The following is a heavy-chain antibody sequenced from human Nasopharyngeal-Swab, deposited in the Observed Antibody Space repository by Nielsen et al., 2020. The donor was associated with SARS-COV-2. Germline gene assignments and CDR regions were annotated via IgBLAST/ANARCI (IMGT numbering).Heavy chain of an antibody. V-gene: IGHV3-23*01. CDR2: ISGSGGST. D-gene: IGHD4-17*01. CDR1: GFTFSSYA. Sequence: GESLKISCAASGFTFSSYAMSWVRQAPGKGLEWVSAISGSGGSTYYADSVKGRFTISRDNSKNTLYLQMSSLRAEDTAVYYCAKDEEYDYGDYGAYYYYYGMDVWGQGTTVTVSS. J-gene: IGHJ6*02. CDR3: AKDEEYDYGDYGAYYYYYGMDV.